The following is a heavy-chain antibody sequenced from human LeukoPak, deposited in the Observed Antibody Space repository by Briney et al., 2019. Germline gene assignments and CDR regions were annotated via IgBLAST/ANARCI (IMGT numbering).Heavy chain of an antibody. D-gene: IGHD1-26*01. CDR3: AKDDTLGSYSH. J-gene: IGHJ4*02. CDR1: GFTFSSYA. CDR2: ISGSGGST. V-gene: IGHV3-23*01. Sequence: GGSLRLSCAASGFTFSSYAMSWVRQAPGKGLEWVSAISGSGGSTYYADSVKGRFAISRDNSKNTLYLQMNSLRAEDTAVYYCAKDDTLGSYSHWGQGTLVTVSS.